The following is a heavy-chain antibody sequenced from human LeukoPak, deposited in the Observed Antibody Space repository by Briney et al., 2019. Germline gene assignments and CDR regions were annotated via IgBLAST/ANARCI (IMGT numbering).Heavy chain of an antibody. V-gene: IGHV3-64*01. CDR3: ASGSYYYYYMDV. CDR2: ISGNGGST. J-gene: IGHJ6*03. D-gene: IGHD1-26*01. Sequence: GGSLRLSCAAPGFTFSSYAMHWVRQAPGKGLEYVSAISGNGGSTYYANSVKGRFTISRDNSKNTLYLQMGSLRAEDMAVYYCASGSYYYYYMDVWGKGTTVTVSS. CDR1: GFTFSSYA.